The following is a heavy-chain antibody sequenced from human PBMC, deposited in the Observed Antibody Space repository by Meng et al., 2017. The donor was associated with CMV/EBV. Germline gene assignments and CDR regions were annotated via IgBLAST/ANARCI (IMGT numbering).Heavy chain of an antibody. CDR2: ISSSGSTI. Sequence: LSLTCAASGFTFSGYYMSWIRQAPGKGLEWVSYISSSGSTIYYADSVKGRFTISRDNAKNSLYLQMNSLRAEDTAVYYCARHLAAIFGVDAFNIWGQGTMVTVSS. D-gene: IGHD3-3*01. J-gene: IGHJ3*02. CDR1: GFTFSGYY. CDR3: ARHLAAIFGVDAFNI. V-gene: IGHV3-11*01.